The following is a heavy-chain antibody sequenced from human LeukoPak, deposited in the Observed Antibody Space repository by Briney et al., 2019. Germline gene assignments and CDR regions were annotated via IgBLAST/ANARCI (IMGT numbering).Heavy chain of an antibody. CDR3: AIAPLSAVGLY. J-gene: IGHJ4*02. Sequence: PGGSLRLSCAGSGSSFSTYTMTWVRQAPGKGLEWVASISSGGDHMFYIDSVKGRFTISRDDARNSLHLQMNSLRAEDTAVYYCAIAPLSAVGLYWGQGTLVTVSS. V-gene: IGHV3-21*06. D-gene: IGHD4-23*01. CDR1: GSSFSTYT. CDR2: ISSGGDHM.